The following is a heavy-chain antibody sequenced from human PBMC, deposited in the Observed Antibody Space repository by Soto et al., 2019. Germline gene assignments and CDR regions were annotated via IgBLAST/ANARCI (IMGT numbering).Heavy chain of an antibody. CDR2: INAGNGNT. J-gene: IGHJ6*02. CDR1: GYTFTSYA. D-gene: IGHD6-13*01. Sequence: ASVKVSCKASGYTFTSYAMHWVRQAPGQRLEWMGWINAGNGNTKYSQKFQGRVTITRDTSASTAYMELSSLRSEDTAVYYCARESSSSWYVQPYYYYGMDVWGQGTTVTVSS. CDR3: ARESSSSWYVQPYYYYGMDV. V-gene: IGHV1-3*01.